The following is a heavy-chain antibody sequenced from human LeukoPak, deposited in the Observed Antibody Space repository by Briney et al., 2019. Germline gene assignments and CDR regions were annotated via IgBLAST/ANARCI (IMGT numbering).Heavy chain of an antibody. CDR1: GYTFTSYD. V-gene: IGHV1-8*01. CDR2: MNPNSGNT. CDR3: ARGAFWGTPTGGGDY. Sequence: GASVKVSCKASGYTFTSYDFIWVRQATGQGLEWMGWMNPNSGNTGYAQKFQGRVTMTRYTSISTAYMELSSLRSEDTAVYYCARGAFWGTPTGGGDYWGQGTLVTVSS. D-gene: IGHD3-16*01. J-gene: IGHJ4*02.